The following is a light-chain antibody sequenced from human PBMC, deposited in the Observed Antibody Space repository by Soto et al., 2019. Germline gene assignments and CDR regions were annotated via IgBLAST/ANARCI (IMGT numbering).Light chain of an antibody. CDR2: LGS. Sequence: DIVMTQSPLSLPVTPGEPASISCRSSQSLLHSDGYNYLDWYLQKPGQSPHLLIYLGSNRASGVPDRFSGSGSGTDFTLKISRVEAEDVGVYYCMQALQTPTFGGGTRVEIK. CDR1: QSLLHSDGYNY. CDR3: MQALQTPT. V-gene: IGKV2-28*01. J-gene: IGKJ4*01.